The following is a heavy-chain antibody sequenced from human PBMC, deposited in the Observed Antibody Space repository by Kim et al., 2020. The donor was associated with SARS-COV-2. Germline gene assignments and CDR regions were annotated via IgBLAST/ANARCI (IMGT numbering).Heavy chain of an antibody. Sequence: GGSLRLSCAASGFTFSNAWMSWVRQAPGKGLEWVGRIKSKTDGGTTDYAAPVKGRFTISRDDSKNTLYLQMNSLKAEDTAVYYCTTDLPGYSGYDFCDYWGQGTLVTVSS. D-gene: IGHD5-12*01. CDR3: TTDLPGYSGYDFCDY. CDR1: GFTFSNAW. V-gene: IGHV3-15*01. J-gene: IGHJ4*02. CDR2: IKSKTDGGTT.